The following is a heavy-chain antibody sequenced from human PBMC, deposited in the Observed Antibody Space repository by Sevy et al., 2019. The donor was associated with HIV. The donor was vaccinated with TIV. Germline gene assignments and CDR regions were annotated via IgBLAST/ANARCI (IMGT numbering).Heavy chain of an antibody. V-gene: IGHV1-18*01. D-gene: IGHD6-13*01. CDR3: ASDLPYSSSWDDYYYYGMDV. CDR1: GYTFTSYG. Sequence: ATVKVSCKASGYTFTSYGISWVGQAPGQGLEWMGWISAYNRNTNYAQELQGRVTMTTDTSTSSAYMELRSLRSDDTAVCYSASDLPYSSSWDDYYYYGMDVWGQGTMVTVSS. CDR2: ISAYNRNT. J-gene: IGHJ6*02.